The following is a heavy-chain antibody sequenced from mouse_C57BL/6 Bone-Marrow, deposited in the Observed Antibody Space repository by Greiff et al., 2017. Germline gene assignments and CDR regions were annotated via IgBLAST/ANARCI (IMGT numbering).Heavy chain of an antibody. D-gene: IGHD1-1*01. V-gene: IGHV1-81*01. CDR3: ARTFITKFAYYYAMDY. CDR1: GYTFTSYG. Sequence: QVQLQQSGAELARPGASVKLSCKASGYTFTSYGISWVKQRTGQGLEWIGEIYPRSGNTYYNEKFKGKATLTADKSSSTAYMELRSLTSDDSAVYFCARTFITKFAYYYAMDYWGQGTSVTVSS. CDR2: IYPRSGNT. J-gene: IGHJ4*01.